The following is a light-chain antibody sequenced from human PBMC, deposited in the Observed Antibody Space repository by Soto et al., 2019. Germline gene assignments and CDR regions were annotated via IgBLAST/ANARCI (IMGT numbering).Light chain of an antibody. V-gene: IGKV4-1*01. CDR2: AAS. CDR1: QSVLYRSNNKNY. J-gene: IGKJ5*01. Sequence: DIVMTQSPDSLAVSLGERATINCKSSQSVLYRSNNKNYLAWYQPKPGKAPKLLIFAASSLQSGFPSRFSGSGSGTNFTLTISSLQPEDFAAYYCQQSYSAPITYCQVRRLGIK. CDR3: QQSYSAPIT.